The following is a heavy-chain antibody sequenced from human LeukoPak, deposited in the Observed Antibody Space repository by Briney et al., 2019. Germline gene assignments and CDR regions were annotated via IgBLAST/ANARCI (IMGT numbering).Heavy chain of an antibody. Sequence: GGSLRLSCAASGFTFSSYAMSWVRQAPGKGLEWVSAISGSGGGTYCADSVKGRFTISRDNSKNTLYLQMNSLRAEDTAVYYCARGELLPHDYYYYGMDVWGQGTTVTVSS. V-gene: IGHV3-23*01. CDR2: ISGSGGGT. CDR1: GFTFSSYA. J-gene: IGHJ6*02. CDR3: ARGELLPHDYYYYGMDV. D-gene: IGHD1-26*01.